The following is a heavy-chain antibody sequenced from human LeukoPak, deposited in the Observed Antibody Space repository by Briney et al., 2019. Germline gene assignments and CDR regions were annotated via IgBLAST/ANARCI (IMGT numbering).Heavy chain of an antibody. CDR2: MNPNSGNT. V-gene: IGHV1-8*03. D-gene: IGHD4-17*01. J-gene: IGHJ4*02. CDR1: GDTLSSYA. Sequence: SVKLSCKASGDTLSSYAISWARHAPGQGREWMGWMNPNSGNTGYAQKFQDRVTINRNTSISTAYMELSSLRSEDTAVYYCARRTVVLDYWGQGTLVTVSS. CDR3: ARRTVVLDY.